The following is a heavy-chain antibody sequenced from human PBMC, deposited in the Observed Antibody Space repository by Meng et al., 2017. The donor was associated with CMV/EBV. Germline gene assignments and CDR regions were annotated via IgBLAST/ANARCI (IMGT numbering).Heavy chain of an antibody. D-gene: IGHD4-11*01. CDR3: ATCMTTVSTSDF. J-gene: IGHJ4*02. V-gene: IGHV3-21*01. CDR2: ISSSGSYI. Sequence: SCAAYGFTFSSYYMNWVRQAPGKGLEWVSSISSSGSYISYADSVKGRFTISRDNAKNSLYLQMNSLRAEDTAVYYCATCMTTVSTSDFWGQGTLVTVSS. CDR1: GFTFSSYY.